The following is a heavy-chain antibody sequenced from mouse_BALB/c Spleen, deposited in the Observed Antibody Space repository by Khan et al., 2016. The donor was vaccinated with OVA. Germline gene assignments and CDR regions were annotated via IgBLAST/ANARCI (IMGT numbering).Heavy chain of an antibody. J-gene: IGHJ4*01. CDR2: INTYSGEP. CDR1: GYTFRNFG. Sequence: QIQLVQSGPELKKPGETVKISCKASGYTFRNFGMNWVKQAPGKGLEWMGWINTYSGEPTYADDFKGRFAFSLETSASTAYLQFNNLKNEDTATYCSARPSYFTYTMTYWGQGTSVTVSS. V-gene: IGHV9-3-1*01. CDR3: ARPSYFTYTMTY. D-gene: IGHD2-10*01.